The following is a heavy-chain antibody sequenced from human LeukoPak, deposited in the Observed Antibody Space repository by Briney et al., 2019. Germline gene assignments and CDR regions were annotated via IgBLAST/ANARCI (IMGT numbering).Heavy chain of an antibody. V-gene: IGHV3-30*18. CDR1: GFTFSSYG. D-gene: IGHD2-21*01. J-gene: IGHJ3*02. CDR3: AKGGIAYYAFDI. Sequence: GGSLRLSCAASGFTFSSYGMHWVRQAPGKGLEWVAVISYDGSNKYYADSVKGRFTISRDNSKNTLYLQMNSLRAEDTAVYYCAKGGIAYYAFDIWGQGTMVTVSS. CDR2: ISYDGSNK.